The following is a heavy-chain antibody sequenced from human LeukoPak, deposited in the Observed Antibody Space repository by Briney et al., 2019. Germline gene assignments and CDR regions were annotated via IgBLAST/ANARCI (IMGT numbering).Heavy chain of an antibody. CDR2: ISAYNGNT. CDR3: ASHFPPVRSTSWMGRRWFDP. J-gene: IGHJ5*02. Sequence: ASVKVSCKASGYTFTAYYMHWVRQAPGQGLEWMGWISAYNGNTNYAQKLQGRVTMTTDTSTSTAYMELRSLRSDDTAVYYCASHFPPVRSTSWMGRRWFDPWGQGTLVTVSS. CDR1: GYTFTAYY. V-gene: IGHV1-18*04. D-gene: IGHD2-2*01.